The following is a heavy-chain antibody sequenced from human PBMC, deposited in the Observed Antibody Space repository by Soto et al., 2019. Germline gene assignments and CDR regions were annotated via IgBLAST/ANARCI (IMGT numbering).Heavy chain of an antibody. Sequence: SVKVSCKASGGTFSSYAISWVRQAPGQGLEWMGGIIPIFGTANYAQKFQGRVTITADESTSTAYMELSSLRSEDTAVYYCAQQPDYYGSGSYSPVFDYWGQGTLVTV. CDR1: GGTFSSYA. CDR3: AQQPDYYGSGSYSPVFDY. V-gene: IGHV1-69*13. J-gene: IGHJ4*02. CDR2: IIPIFGTA. D-gene: IGHD3-10*01.